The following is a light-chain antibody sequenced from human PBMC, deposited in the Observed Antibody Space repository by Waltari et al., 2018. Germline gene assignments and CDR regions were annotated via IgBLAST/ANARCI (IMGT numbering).Light chain of an antibody. CDR3: QQYGYSLT. Sequence: EIVLTQSPGTLSVSPGERATLSCRASQSVSSSYLTWYQQKPGQAPRLLIYGASSRATGIPDRCSGSGSGTDFTLTISRLEPEDFAVYYCQQYGYSLTFGGGTKVEIK. V-gene: IGKV3-20*01. J-gene: IGKJ4*01. CDR2: GAS. CDR1: QSVSSSY.